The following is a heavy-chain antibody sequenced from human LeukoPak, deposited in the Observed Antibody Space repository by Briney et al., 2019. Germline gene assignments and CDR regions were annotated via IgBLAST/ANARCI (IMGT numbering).Heavy chain of an antibody. D-gene: IGHD1-1*01. CDR1: GYSFTSYW. J-gene: IGHJ3*02. Sequence: GESLKISCKGSGYSFTSYWIGWVRQMPGKGLEWMGIIYPGDSDTRYSPSFQGQVTISADKSISTAYLQWSSLKASDTAMYYAARTTGTTWDAFDIWGQGTMDTVSS. CDR2: IYPGDSDT. V-gene: IGHV5-51*01. CDR3: ARTTGTTWDAFDI.